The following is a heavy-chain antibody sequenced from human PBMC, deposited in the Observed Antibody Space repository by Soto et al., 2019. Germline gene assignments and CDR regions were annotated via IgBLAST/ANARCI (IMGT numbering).Heavy chain of an antibody. D-gene: IGHD1-1*01. J-gene: IGHJ4*02. Sequence: SELSLTCTVSGGSISSYYWSWIRQPPGKGLEWIGYIYYSGSTNYNPSLKSRVTISVDTSKNQFSLKLSSVTAADTAVYYCARQGTGTTKGFDYWGQGTLVTVSS. V-gene: IGHV4-59*08. CDR1: GGSISSYY. CDR3: ARQGTGTTKGFDY. CDR2: IYYSGST.